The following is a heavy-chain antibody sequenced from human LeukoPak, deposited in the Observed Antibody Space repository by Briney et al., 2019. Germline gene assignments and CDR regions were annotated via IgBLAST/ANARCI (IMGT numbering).Heavy chain of an antibody. Sequence: GGSLRLSCAASGFTVSSNYMSWVRQAPGKGLGWVSVIYSGGSTYYADSVKGRFTISRDNSKNTLYLQMNSLRAEDTAVYYCASDYCTNGVCYPHWGQGTLVTVSS. J-gene: IGHJ4*02. CDR2: IYSGGST. CDR1: GFTVSSNY. V-gene: IGHV3-53*01. D-gene: IGHD2-8*01. CDR3: ASDYCTNGVCYPH.